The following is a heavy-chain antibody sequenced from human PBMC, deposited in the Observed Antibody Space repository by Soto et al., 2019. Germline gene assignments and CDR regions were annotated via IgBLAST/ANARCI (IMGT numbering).Heavy chain of an antibody. D-gene: IGHD3-10*01. CDR1: GFTFSSYE. CDR3: ARIDTYYGSGSFHLFDY. J-gene: IGHJ4*02. V-gene: IGHV3-48*03. Sequence: GSLRLSCAASGFTFSSYEMNWVRQAPGKGLEWVSYISSSGSTIYYADSVKGRFTISRDNAKNSLYLQMNSLRAEDTAVYYCARIDTYYGSGSFHLFDYWGQGTLVTVYS. CDR2: ISSSGSTI.